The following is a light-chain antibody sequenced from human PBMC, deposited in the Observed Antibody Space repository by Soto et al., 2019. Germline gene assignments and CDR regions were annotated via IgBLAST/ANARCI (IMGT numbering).Light chain of an antibody. CDR1: QSVATT. V-gene: IGKV3D-15*01. CDR3: QQYNNWPQT. J-gene: IGKJ1*01. CDR2: GAS. Sequence: PQCPAPLSVSPGERVTLTCRASQSVATTLAWYQQRPGQPPRVLIYGASKRAIGLPARFSGSGAGTEFTLTITSLQSEDFAVYYCQQYNNWPQTFGQGTKVDIK.